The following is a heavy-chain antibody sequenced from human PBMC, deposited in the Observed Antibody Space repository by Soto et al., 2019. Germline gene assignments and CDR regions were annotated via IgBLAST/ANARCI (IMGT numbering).Heavy chain of an antibody. Sequence: SETLSLTCTVSGGSVSSGSYYWSWIRQPPGKGLEWIGYIYYSGSTNYSPALKSRVTISVDTSKNQFSLKLSSVTAADTAVYYCARDRIRGLNGWFDPWGQGTLVTVSS. D-gene: IGHD1-20*01. J-gene: IGHJ5*02. CDR2: IYYSGST. CDR1: GGSVSSGSYY. V-gene: IGHV4-61*01. CDR3: ARDRIRGLNGWFDP.